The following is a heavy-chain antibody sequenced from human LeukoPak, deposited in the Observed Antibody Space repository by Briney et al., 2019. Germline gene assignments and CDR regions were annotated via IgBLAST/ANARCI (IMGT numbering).Heavy chain of an antibody. CDR1: GFTFSSYA. V-gene: IGHV3-23*01. Sequence: GGSLRLSCAASGFTFSSYAMSWVRQAPGKGLEWVSAISGSGGSTYYADSVKGRFTISRDNSKNTLYLQMNSLRAEDTAIYYCAKDVMRCSGGCIWGQGTLVTVSS. CDR3: AKDVMRCSGGCI. D-gene: IGHD2-15*01. J-gene: IGHJ4*02. CDR2: ISGSGGST.